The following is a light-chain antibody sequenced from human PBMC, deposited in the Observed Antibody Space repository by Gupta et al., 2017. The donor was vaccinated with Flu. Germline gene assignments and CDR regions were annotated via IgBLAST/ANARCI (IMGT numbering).Light chain of an antibody. CDR3: QQDGSSPLT. CDR2: GAS. J-gene: IGKJ4*01. Sequence: TVFTQSPATLSLSPGERPTLSCRASQSVSSSYLAWYQQKPGQAPRLLIYGASSTATGIPDRFSGSGSGTDFPLTISRLEPEDFAVYYCQQDGSSPLTFGGGTKVEIK. V-gene: IGKV3-20*01. CDR1: QSVSSSY.